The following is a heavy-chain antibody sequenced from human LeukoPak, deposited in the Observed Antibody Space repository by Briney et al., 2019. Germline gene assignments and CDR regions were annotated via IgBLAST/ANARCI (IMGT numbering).Heavy chain of an antibody. CDR1: GFTFSSYS. J-gene: IGHJ4*02. V-gene: IGHV3-21*04. D-gene: IGHD3-22*01. CDR2: ISSSSSYI. Sequence: PGGSLRLSCAASGFTFSSYSMNWVRQAPGKGLEWVSSISSSSSYIYYADSVKGRFTISRDNAKNSLYLQMNSLRAEDTAVYYCAKDPRPKAYYYDSSEHSEYFDYWGQGTLVTVSS. CDR3: AKDPRPKAYYYDSSEHSEYFDY.